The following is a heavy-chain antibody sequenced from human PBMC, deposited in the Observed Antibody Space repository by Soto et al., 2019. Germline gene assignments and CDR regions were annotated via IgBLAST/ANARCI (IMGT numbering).Heavy chain of an antibody. CDR3: AKEGSGGWYFFAY. J-gene: IGHJ4*02. D-gene: IGHD6-19*01. CDR1: GFTFSSYA. Sequence: PGGSLRLSCAASGFTFSSYAMSWVRQSPGKGLEWVSTISGSGGSAYYADSMKGRLTISRDNSKNTVYLQMNSLRAEDTAVYYCAKEGSGGWYFFAYWGQGTLVPVSS. CDR2: ISGSGGSA. V-gene: IGHV3-23*01.